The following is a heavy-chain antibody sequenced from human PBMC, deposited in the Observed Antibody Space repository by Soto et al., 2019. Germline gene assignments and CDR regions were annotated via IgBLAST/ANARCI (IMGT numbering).Heavy chain of an antibody. CDR1: VGSFSGYY. D-gene: IGHD3-10*01. CDR2: INHSGST. V-gene: IGHV4-34*01. J-gene: IGHJ4*02. CDR3: ASRYGSGFKY. Sequence: PWETLSLTCAFYVGSFSGYYWSCIRQPPGKGLEWIGEINHSGSTNYNPSLKSRVTISVDTSKNQFSLKLSSVTAADTAVYYCASRYGSGFKYWGQGTLVSVSS.